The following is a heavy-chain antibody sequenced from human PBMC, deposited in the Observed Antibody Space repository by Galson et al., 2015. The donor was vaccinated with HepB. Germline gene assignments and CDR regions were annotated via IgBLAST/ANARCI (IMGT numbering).Heavy chain of an antibody. V-gene: IGHV3-66*01. Sequence: SLRLSCAASGFTVSSNYMSWVRQAPGKGLEWVSVIYSGGSTYYADSVKGRLTISRDNSKNTLYLQMNSLRAEDTAVYYCARGIVGATFDYWGQGTLVTVSS. CDR3: ARGIVGATFDY. D-gene: IGHD1-26*01. CDR1: GFTVSSNY. J-gene: IGHJ4*02. CDR2: IYSGGST.